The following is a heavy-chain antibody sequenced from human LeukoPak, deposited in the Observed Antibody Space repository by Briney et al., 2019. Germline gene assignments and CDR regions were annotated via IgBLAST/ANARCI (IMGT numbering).Heavy chain of an antibody. V-gene: IGHV4-34*01. J-gene: IGHJ5*02. CDR3: ARRGLYYDILTGYYTWFDP. CDR2: INHSGST. CDR1: GFTFDDYG. D-gene: IGHD3-9*01. Sequence: GSLRLSCAASGFTFDDYGMSWVRQAPGKGLEWIGEINHSGSTNYNPSLKSRVTISVDTSKNQFSLKLSSVTAADTAVYYCARRGLYYDILTGYYTWFDPWGQGTLVTVSS.